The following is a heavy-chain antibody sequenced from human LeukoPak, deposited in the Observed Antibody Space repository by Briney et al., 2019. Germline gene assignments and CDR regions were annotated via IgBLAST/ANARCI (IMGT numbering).Heavy chain of an antibody. Sequence: ASVKVSCKASGYTFTGYYMHWVRQAPGQGLEWMGWINPNSGGTNYAQKFQGRVTMTRDTSISTAYMELSRLRSDDTAVYYCARDPHYYDSSGYFKYFQHWGQGTLVTVSS. J-gene: IGHJ1*01. V-gene: IGHV1-2*02. D-gene: IGHD3-22*01. CDR1: GYTFTGYY. CDR3: ARDPHYYDSSGYFKYFQH. CDR2: INPNSGGT.